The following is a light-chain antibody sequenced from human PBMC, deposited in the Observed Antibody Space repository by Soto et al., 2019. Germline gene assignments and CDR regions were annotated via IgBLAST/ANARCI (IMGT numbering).Light chain of an antibody. V-gene: IGKV3-20*01. Sequence: EIVLTQSPGTLSLSPGERATLSCRASQSVSSNNLAWYPQRPGQAPRVVIYGASTRATGIPEGFSGSGSVTDLTLPISRLEPDDFAVYYCQQYGRSPFTFGPGTKVAIK. CDR3: QQYGRSPFT. J-gene: IGKJ3*01. CDR1: QSVSSNN. CDR2: GAS.